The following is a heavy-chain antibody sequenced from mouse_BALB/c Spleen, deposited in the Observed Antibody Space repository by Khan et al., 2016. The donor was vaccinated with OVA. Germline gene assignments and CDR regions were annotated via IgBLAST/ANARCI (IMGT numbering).Heavy chain of an antibody. CDR2: ISSGGTYT. V-gene: IGHV5-6*01. CDR3: SSQPGYYGINSYLDY. D-gene: IGHD1-1*01. Sequence: EVELVESGGDLVKPGGSLKLFCAASGFTFSNYGMSWVRQTPDKRLEWVASISSGGTYTYYPDSVQGRFTISRDNAENSLFLQMSSLKSEDTAMYYCSSQPGYYGINSYLDYWGQGTTLTVSS. CDR1: GFTFSNYG. J-gene: IGHJ2*01.